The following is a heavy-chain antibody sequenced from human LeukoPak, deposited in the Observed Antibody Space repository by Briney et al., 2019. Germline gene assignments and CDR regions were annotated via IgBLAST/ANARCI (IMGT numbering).Heavy chain of an antibody. Sequence: GGSLRLSCAASGFTFSSYSLNWVRQAPGKGLEWVSAISGSGGSTYYADSVKGRFTISRDNSKNTLYLQMNSLRAEDTAVYYCAKVKVGIPYWGQGTLVTVSS. CDR2: ISGSGGST. V-gene: IGHV3-23*01. CDR3: AKVKVGIPY. CDR1: GFTFSSYS. D-gene: IGHD1-26*01. J-gene: IGHJ4*02.